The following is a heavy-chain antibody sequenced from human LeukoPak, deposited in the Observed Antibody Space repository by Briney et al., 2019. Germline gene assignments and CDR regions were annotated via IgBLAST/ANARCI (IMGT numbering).Heavy chain of an antibody. V-gene: IGHV3-7*01. CDR1: GFTFSSYG. CDR3: AGGGWPNWFDP. Sequence: AGGTLRLSCAASGFTFSSYGMSWVRQAPGKGLEWMANIKQDGSEKYYVDSVKGRFTISRDNAKNSLYLQMNSLRAEDTAVYYCAGGGWPNWFDPWGQGTLVTVSS. D-gene: IGHD3-16*01. J-gene: IGHJ5*02. CDR2: IKQDGSEK.